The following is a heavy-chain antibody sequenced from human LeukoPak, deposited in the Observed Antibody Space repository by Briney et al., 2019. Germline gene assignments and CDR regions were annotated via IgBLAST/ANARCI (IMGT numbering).Heavy chain of an antibody. D-gene: IGHD5-18*01. CDR1: GGSISSYY. V-gene: IGHV4-59*01. Sequence: PSETLSLTCTVSGGSISSYYWSWIRQPPGNGLEWIGYIYYTGSTNYNPSLKSRVTISVDTSKNQFSLKLSSVTAADTAVYYCARVDTAMVTYYFDYWGQGTLVTVSS. CDR2: IYYTGST. CDR3: ARVDTAMVTYYFDY. J-gene: IGHJ4*02.